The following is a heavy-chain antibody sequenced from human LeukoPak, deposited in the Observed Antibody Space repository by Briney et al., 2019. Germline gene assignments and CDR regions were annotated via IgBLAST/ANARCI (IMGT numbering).Heavy chain of an antibody. V-gene: IGHV3-23*01. CDR1: GFTFSNYG. J-gene: IGHJ5*02. Sequence: PGVSLRLSCAASGFTFSNYGMSWVRQAPGKGLEWVLGVGTGGVNTSHAESVKGRFTISRDNSKNTLFLQTTSLRAEDTAVYYCAQERGGAWGQGTLVTVSS. CDR3: AQERGGA. D-gene: IGHD3-16*01. CDR2: VGTGGVNT.